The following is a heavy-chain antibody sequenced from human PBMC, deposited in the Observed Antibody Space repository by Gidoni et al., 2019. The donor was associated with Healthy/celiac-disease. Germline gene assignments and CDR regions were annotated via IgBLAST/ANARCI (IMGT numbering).Heavy chain of an antibody. Sequence: QVQLVASGGGVVQPGGSLRLSCAASGFTFSSSGMHWVRQAPGKGLEWVAFIRYDGSNKYYADSVKGRFTISRDNSKNTLYLQMNSLRAEDMAVYYCAKDGGRDGYNSRPFDYWGQGTLVTVSS. D-gene: IGHD5-12*01. J-gene: IGHJ4*02. V-gene: IGHV3-30*02. CDR1: GFTFSSSG. CDR2: IRYDGSNK. CDR3: AKDGGRDGYNSRPFDY.